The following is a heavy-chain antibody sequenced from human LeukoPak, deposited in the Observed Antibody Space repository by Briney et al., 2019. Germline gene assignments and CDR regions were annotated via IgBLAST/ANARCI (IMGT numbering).Heavy chain of an antibody. CDR2: MNHDGGDK. Sequence: GGSLRLSCVASGFIFRNYWMSWVRQAPGKGLEWVANMNHDGGDKNYVDSVKGRFTISRDNAKSSLYLQMNSLRVEDTAVYYCAITGGPTVTAFDLWGQGILVTVSS. CDR1: GFIFRNYW. V-gene: IGHV3-7*02. D-gene: IGHD2-21*02. CDR3: AITGGPTVTAFDL. J-gene: IGHJ4*02.